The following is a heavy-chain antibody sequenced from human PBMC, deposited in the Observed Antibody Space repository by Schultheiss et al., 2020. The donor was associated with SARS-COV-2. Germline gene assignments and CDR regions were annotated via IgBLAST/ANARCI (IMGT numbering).Heavy chain of an antibody. J-gene: IGHJ3*01. D-gene: IGHD2-21*01. V-gene: IGHV1-2*02. Sequence: ASVKVSCKASGYTFTSYDINWVRQATGQGLEWMGWINPNSGGTNYAQKFQGRVTMTRDTSISTAYMELSRLRPEDTALYYCARARGVVVIELTGAFDLWGQGTMVTVSS. CDR1: GYTFTSYD. CDR2: INPNSGGT. CDR3: ARARGVVVIELTGAFDL.